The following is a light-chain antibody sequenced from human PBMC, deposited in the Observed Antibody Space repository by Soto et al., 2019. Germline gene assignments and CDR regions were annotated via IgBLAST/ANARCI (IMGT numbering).Light chain of an antibody. CDR2: DVS. Sequence: QSALTKPRSVSGAPGQSVPIPCTGTSSDVGGYNYVSWYQQHPGKAPKLMIYDVSQRPSGVPDRFSGSKSGNTASLTISGLQAEDEADYYCCSYAGSHFLFGGGTKLTVL. J-gene: IGLJ2*01. CDR3: CSYAGSHFL. V-gene: IGLV2-11*01. CDR1: SSDVGGYNY.